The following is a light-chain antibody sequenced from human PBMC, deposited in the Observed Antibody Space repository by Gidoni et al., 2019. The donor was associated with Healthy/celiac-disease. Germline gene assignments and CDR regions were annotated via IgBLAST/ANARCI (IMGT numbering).Light chain of an antibody. J-gene: IGKJ4*01. Sequence: AIRMTQSPSSFSASTGDRVTITCRASQGISSYLAWYQQKPGKAPKLLIYAASTVQSGVPSRFSGSGSGTDFTLTISGLQSEDFATYYWQQYYSYPLTFGGGTKVEIK. CDR2: AAS. CDR3: QQYYSYPLT. CDR1: QGISSY. V-gene: IGKV1-8*01.